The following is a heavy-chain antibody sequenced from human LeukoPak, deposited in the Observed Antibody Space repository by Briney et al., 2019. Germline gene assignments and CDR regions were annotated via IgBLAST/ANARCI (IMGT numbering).Heavy chain of an antibody. CDR2: ISSSSSYI. V-gene: IGHV3-21*01. D-gene: IGHD1-26*01. J-gene: IGHJ4*02. CDR1: GFTFSSYS. Sequence: GGSLRLSCAASGFTFSSYSMNWVHQAPGKGLEWVSSISSSSSYIYYADSVKGRFTISRDNAKSSLYLQMNSLRAEDTAVYYCARSRSGSLAFFGYWGQGTLVTVSS. CDR3: ARSRSGSLAFFGY.